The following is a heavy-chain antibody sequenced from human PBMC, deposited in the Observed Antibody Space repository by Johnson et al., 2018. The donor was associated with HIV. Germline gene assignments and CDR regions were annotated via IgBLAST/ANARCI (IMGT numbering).Heavy chain of an antibody. Sequence: VQLVESGGGLVQPGGSLRLSCAASGFSLSVYAMTWVRQAPGKGLEWVSAISGSGGSTYYADSVKGRFTISRDNSKNTLYLQMNSLIAEDTAVYYCAKGSGSSGYIGAFDIWGQGTMVTVSS. CDR1: GFSLSVYA. V-gene: IGHV3-23*04. D-gene: IGHD6-13*01. CDR3: AKGSGSSGYIGAFDI. J-gene: IGHJ3*02. CDR2: ISGSGGST.